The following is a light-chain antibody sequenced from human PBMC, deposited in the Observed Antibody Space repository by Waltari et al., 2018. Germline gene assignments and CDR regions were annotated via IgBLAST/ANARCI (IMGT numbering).Light chain of an antibody. Sequence: QSVLTQPPSVSGAPGQRVTIACTGSGSNIGAGNDVPWYQQVPRAAPKLLIYGSSSRPLGVPDRFFGSTSGTSASLAIIGLQAEDEADYYCQSYDITLRVVFGGGTKLTVL. CDR2: GSS. V-gene: IGLV1-40*01. J-gene: IGLJ3*02. CDR3: QSYDITLRVV. CDR1: GSNIGAGND.